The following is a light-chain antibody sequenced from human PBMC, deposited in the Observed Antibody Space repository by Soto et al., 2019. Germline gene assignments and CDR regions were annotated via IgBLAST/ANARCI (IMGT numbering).Light chain of an antibody. CDR1: QTISSW. J-gene: IGKJ1*01. CDR2: KAS. Sequence: DIQMTQSPSTLSGSVGDRVTITCRASQTISSWLAWYQQKPGKAPKLLIYKASTLKSGVPSRFSGSGSGTEFPVTISSLQPDDFATYYCQHYNSYSEAFGQGNKVELK. V-gene: IGKV1-5*03. CDR3: QHYNSYSEA.